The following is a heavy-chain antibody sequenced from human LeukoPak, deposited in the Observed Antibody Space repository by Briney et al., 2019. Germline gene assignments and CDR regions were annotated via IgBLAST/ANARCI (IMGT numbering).Heavy chain of an antibody. D-gene: IGHD1-26*01. V-gene: IGHV4-34*01. CDR2: INHSGST. CDR3: ARADIVGAKFDY. J-gene: IGHJ4*02. CDR1: GGSFSGYY. Sequence: SETLSLTCAVYGGSFSGYYWSWIRQPPGKGLEWIGEINHSGSTNYNPSLKSRVTISVDTSKKQFSLKLSSVTAADTAVYYCARADIVGAKFDYWGQGTLVTVSS.